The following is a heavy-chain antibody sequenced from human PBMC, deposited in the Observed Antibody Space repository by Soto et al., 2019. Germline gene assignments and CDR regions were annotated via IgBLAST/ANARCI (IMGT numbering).Heavy chain of an antibody. J-gene: IGHJ4*02. D-gene: IGHD3-22*01. CDR2: INHSGST. CDR1: DGSMNSDSSY. CDR3: ARLGGYVSVGYYYLWDS. V-gene: IGHV4-39*01. Sequence: SETLSLTCRVSDGSMNSDSSYWGWIRQPPGKGLEWIGVINHSGSTYHNLSLKGRVTMSVDASRNQFSLKLTSMTAADTAVYYCARLGGYVSVGYYYLWDSWGQGTLVTVS.